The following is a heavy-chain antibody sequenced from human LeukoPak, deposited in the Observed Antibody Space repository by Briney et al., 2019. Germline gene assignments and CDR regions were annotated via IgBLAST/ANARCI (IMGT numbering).Heavy chain of an antibody. Sequence: GGSLRLSCAASGFTFSSYGMHWVRQAPGKGLERVAVISYDGSNKYYADSVKGRFTISRDNSKNTLYLQMNSLRAEDTAVYYCARGDVIAAAGIDFDYWGQGTLVTVSS. D-gene: IGHD6-13*01. J-gene: IGHJ4*02. CDR3: ARGDVIAAAGIDFDY. CDR2: ISYDGSNK. CDR1: GFTFSSYG. V-gene: IGHV3-30*03.